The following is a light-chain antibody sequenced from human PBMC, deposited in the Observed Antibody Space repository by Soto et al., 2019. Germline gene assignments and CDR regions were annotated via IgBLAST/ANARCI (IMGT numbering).Light chain of an antibody. CDR3: QQYNSLWT. J-gene: IGKJ1*01. CDR2: KAS. CDR1: QSISSW. V-gene: IGKV1-5*03. Sequence: DIQMTQSPSTLPASVGDRVTITCRASQSISSWLAWYQQKPGKAPKLLIYKASSLESGVPSRFRGSGSGTAFTLTISSLQPDDFATYCCQQYNSLWTFGQGTKVEIK.